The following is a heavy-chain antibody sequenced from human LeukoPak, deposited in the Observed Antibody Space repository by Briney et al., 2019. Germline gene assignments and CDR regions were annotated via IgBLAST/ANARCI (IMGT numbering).Heavy chain of an antibody. D-gene: IGHD3-9*01. CDR1: GFTFSTYA. J-gene: IGHJ4*02. CDR3: ANVRYFDWYYFDC. Sequence: GGPLRLSCAASGFTFSTYAMNWVRQAPGEGLDWVSGISGTGGTTYYADSVKGRFTISRDNSKNTLYLQMNSLRAEDTAVYYCANVRYFDWYYFDCWGQGALVTVSS. V-gene: IGHV3-23*01. CDR2: ISGTGGTT.